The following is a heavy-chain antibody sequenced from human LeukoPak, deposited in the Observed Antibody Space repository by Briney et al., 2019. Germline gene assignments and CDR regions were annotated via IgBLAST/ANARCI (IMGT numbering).Heavy chain of an antibody. CDR1: GYTFTSYA. D-gene: IGHD5-18*01. V-gene: IGHV1-3*01. Sequence: ASVKVSCKASGYTFTSYAMHWVRQAPGQRLEGMGWINAGNGNTIYSQKFQGRVTIIRDTSASTAYMELSSLRSEDTAVYYCARGRIQLPPTASSLDYWGQGTLVTVSS. CDR2: INAGNGNT. J-gene: IGHJ4*02. CDR3: ARGRIQLPPTASSLDY.